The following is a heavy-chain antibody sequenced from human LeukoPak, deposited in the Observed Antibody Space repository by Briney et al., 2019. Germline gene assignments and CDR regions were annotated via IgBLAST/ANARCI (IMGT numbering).Heavy chain of an antibody. J-gene: IGHJ6*03. CDR2: INHSGST. V-gene: IGHV4-34*01. D-gene: IGHD3-22*01. CDR3: ARIRSLYDSSGYYKNYYYYYYMDV. CDR1: GGSFSGYY. Sequence: PSETLSLTCAVYGGSFSGYYWSWIRQPPGKGLEWIGEINHSGSTNYNPSLKSRVTISVDTSKNQFSLKLSSVTAADTAVYYCARIRSLYDSSGYYKNYYYYYYMDVWGKGTTVTVSS.